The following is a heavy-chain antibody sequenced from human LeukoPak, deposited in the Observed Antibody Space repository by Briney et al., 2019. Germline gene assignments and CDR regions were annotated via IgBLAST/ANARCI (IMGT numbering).Heavy chain of an antibody. V-gene: IGHV3-43*02. CDR2: ISWDGGST. CDR3: ASGPSYYDRSGYFLVSPFAY. D-gene: IGHD3-22*01. J-gene: IGHJ4*02. Sequence: GGSLRLSCAASGFTFDVYAMHWVRQAPGKGLECGSLISWDGGSTYYADSVKGRFTISRDNSKNSLYLQMNSLRTEDTALYYCASGPSYYDRSGYFLVSPFAYWGQGTLVTASS. CDR1: GFTFDVYA.